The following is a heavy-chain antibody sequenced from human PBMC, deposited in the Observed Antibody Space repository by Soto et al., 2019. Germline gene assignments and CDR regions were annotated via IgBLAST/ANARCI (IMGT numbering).Heavy chain of an antibody. CDR1: GDPINSYY. CDR3: ARAPLGVPAPLLDP. D-gene: IGHD2-2*01. V-gene: IGHV4-59*01. J-gene: IGHJ5*02. CDR2: TYNSGTT. Sequence: SETLSLTCTVSGDPINSYYWSWIRQPPGKGLEWIGYTYNSGTTNYNPSLKSRVTISVDTSKNQFSLKLSSVTAADTAVYYCARAPLGVPAPLLDPWGQGILVTVSS.